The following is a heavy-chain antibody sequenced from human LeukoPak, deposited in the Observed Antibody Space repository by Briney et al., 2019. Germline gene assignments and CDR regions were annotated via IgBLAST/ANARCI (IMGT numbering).Heavy chain of an antibody. J-gene: IGHJ4*02. V-gene: IGHV3-21*01. CDR3: ARNDILTGYLFDY. CDR2: ISSSSSYI. CDR1: GFTFSSYS. Sequence: GGSLRLSCAASGFTFSSYSMNWVRQAPGKGLEWVSSISSSSSYIYYADSVKGRFTISRDNAKNSLYLQMNSLRAEDTAVYYCARNDILTGYLFDYWGQGTLVTVSS. D-gene: IGHD3-9*01.